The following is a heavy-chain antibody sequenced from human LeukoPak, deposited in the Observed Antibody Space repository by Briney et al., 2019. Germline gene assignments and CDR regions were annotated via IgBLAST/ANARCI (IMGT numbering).Heavy chain of an antibody. D-gene: IGHD3-10*01. Sequence: GGSLRLSCAASGFTFSSYAMSWVRQAPGKGLEWVSAISGSGGSTYYADSVKGRFTISRDNSKNTLYLQMNSLRAEDTAVYYCAKDALWFGEEGQYYFDYWGQGTLVTVSS. CDR3: AKDALWFGEEGQYYFDY. CDR2: ISGSGGST. V-gene: IGHV3-23*01. J-gene: IGHJ4*02. CDR1: GFTFSSYA.